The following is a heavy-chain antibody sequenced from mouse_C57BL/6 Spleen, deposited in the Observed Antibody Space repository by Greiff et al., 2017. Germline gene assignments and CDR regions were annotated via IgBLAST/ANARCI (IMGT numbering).Heavy chain of an antibody. CDR3: ARTLTEAWFAY. J-gene: IGHJ3*01. CDR1: GYTFTSYW. Sequence: QVQLQQSGAELVKPGASVKLSCKASGYTFTSYWMHWVKQRPGQGLEWIGMIHPNSGSTNYNEKFKSKATLTVDKSSSTAYMKLSSLTSEDSAVYYCARTLTEAWFAYWGQGTLVTVSA. CDR2: IHPNSGST. V-gene: IGHV1-64*01.